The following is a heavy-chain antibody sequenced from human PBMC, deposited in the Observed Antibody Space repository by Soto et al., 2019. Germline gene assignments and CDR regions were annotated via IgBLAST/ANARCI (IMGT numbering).Heavy chain of an antibody. D-gene: IGHD3-22*01. CDR3: ARRVVVITLPYYYYYGMDV. CDR1: GCSISSGGYY. J-gene: IGHJ6*02. Sequence: PSETLSLTCTVSGCSISSGGYYWSWIRQHPGKGLEWIGYIYYSGSTYYNPSLKSRVTISVDTSKNQFSLKLSSVTAADTAVYYCARRVVVITLPYYYYYGMDVWGQGTTVTVSS. CDR2: IYYSGST. V-gene: IGHV4-31*03.